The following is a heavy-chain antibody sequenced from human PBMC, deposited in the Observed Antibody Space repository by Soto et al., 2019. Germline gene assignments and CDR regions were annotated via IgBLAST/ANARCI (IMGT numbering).Heavy chain of an antibody. D-gene: IGHD3-22*01. V-gene: IGHV4-39*01. CDR2: IYYSGST. CDR3: ARRLYYDSSGFEGGGMDV. CDR1: GGSISSSGYY. Sequence: SETLSLTCTVSGGSISSSGYYWGWIRQPPGKGLEWIGSIYYSGSTYYNPSLKSRVTISVDTSKNQFSLKLSSVTAADTAVYYCARRLYYDSSGFEGGGMDVWGQGAQLTVSS. J-gene: IGHJ6*02.